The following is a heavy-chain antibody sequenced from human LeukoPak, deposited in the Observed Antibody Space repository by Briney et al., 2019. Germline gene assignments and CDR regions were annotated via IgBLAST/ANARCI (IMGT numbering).Heavy chain of an antibody. V-gene: IGHV4-34*01. CDR2: INHSGST. D-gene: IGHD6-19*01. J-gene: IGHJ4*02. Sequence: SETLSLTCSVSGDPISRGAYYWSWVRQPPGKGLEWIGEINHSGSTNYNPSLKSRVTISVDTSKNQFSLKLSSVTAADTAVYYWARRGRRQWLVSNDYYFDYWGQGTLVTVSS. CDR1: GDPISRGAYY. CDR3: ARRGRRQWLVSNDYYFDY.